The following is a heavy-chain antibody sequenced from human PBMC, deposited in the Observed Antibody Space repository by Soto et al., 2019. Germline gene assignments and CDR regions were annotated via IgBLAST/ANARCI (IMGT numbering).Heavy chain of an antibody. Sequence: SGPTLVNPTQTLTLTCAVSGFSLSTSGVVVGWIRQPPGKALEWLALIYWNDDKRYSPSLNSRLAITKDTSRNQAVLTMTNMDPVDTATYYCENRQGFVVPFDYGGQGTLVTVSS. D-gene: IGHD2-15*01. CDR3: ENRQGFVVPFDY. CDR2: IYWNDDK. CDR1: GFSLSTSGVV. J-gene: IGHJ4*02. V-gene: IGHV2-5*01.